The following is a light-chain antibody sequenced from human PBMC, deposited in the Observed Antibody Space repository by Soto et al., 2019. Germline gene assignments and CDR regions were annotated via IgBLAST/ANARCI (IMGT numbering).Light chain of an antibody. CDR3: QQRNNWPPDIT. CDR1: QTVSTY. V-gene: IGKV3-11*01. CDR2: DAS. Sequence: EIVLTQSPVTQSLSPGDRATLSGRVSQTVSTYLAWYQQKPGQAPRLLIYDASNRATGIPARFSGSGSGTDFTLTISSLEPEDFAVYYCQQRNNWPPDITFGQGTRLDIK. J-gene: IGKJ5*01.